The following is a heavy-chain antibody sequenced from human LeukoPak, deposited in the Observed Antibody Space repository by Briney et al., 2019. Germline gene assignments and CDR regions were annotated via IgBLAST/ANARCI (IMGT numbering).Heavy chain of an antibody. CDR1: GGSISSNNYY. J-gene: IGHJ4*02. CDR3: ARLYGSGWSYYFDY. V-gene: IGHV4-39*01. Sequence: SETLSLTCSVSGGSISSNNYYWGWIRQPPGKGLEWIGSIYYSGSTYYNPSLKSRVTISVDTSKNRFSLKLSSVTAADTAVYYCARLYGSGWSYYFDYWGQGTLVTVSS. CDR2: IYYSGST. D-gene: IGHD6-19*01.